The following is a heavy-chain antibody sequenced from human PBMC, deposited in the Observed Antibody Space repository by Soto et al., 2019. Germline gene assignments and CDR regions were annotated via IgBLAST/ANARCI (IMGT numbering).Heavy chain of an antibody. V-gene: IGHV3-11*01. CDR2: ISSSGSTI. Sequence: GGSLRLSCAASGFTFSDYYMSWIRQAPGKGLEWVSYISSSGSTIYYADSVKGRFTISRDNAKNSLYLQMNSLRAEDTAVYYCARRLIDYDIFTGYSSKGYYYGMDVWGQGTTVTVYS. CDR3: ARRLIDYDIFTGYSSKGYYYGMDV. J-gene: IGHJ6*02. CDR1: GFTFSDYY. D-gene: IGHD3-9*01.